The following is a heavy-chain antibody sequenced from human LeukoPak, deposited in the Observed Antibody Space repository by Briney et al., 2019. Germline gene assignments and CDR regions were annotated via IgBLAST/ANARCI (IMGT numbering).Heavy chain of an antibody. CDR2: ISGTGSDT. V-gene: IGHV3-21*01. D-gene: IGHD1-26*01. Sequence: GGSLRLSCAASGLIFSSYVMSWVRQAPGKGLEWVSPISGTGSDTYYTDSVKGRFTISRDNAKNSLYLQMNSLRAEDTAVYYCARDRGSYAEYYFDYWGQGTLVTVSS. CDR3: ARDRGSYAEYYFDY. J-gene: IGHJ4*02. CDR1: GLIFSSYV.